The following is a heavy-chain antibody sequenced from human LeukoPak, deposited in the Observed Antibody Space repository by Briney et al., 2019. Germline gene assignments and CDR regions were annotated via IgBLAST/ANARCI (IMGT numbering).Heavy chain of an antibody. D-gene: IGHD1-7*01. CDR1: GFTFSNYW. CDR3: ATAGNYRFDY. CDR2: INPDGSTI. V-gene: IGHV3-74*01. J-gene: IGHJ4*02. Sequence: GESLRLSCAASGFTFSNYWVHWVRQAPGKGLVWVSRINPDGSTINYADSVKGRFTISRDNAKNTLYLQMNSLRAEDTAVYYCATAGNYRFDYWGQGTLVTVSS.